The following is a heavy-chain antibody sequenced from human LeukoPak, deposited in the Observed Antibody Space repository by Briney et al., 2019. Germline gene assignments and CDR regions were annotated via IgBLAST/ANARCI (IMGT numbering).Heavy chain of an antibody. Sequence: GGSLRLSCAASGFTFRTYWMSWVRQAPGKGLEWVANIKQDGSEEYYVDSVKGRFTISRDNAKNSLYLQMNSLRAEDTAVYYCAKDRDDSSGFYHDYWGQGTLLTVSS. D-gene: IGHD3-22*01. CDR1: GFTFRTYW. V-gene: IGHV3-7*01. J-gene: IGHJ4*02. CDR3: AKDRDDSSGFYHDY. CDR2: IKQDGSEE.